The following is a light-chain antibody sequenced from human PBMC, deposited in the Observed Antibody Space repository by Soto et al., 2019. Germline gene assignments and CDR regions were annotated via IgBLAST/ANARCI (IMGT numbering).Light chain of an antibody. CDR3: QQYGSSPRT. Sequence: EIVMTQSHATLSVSPGARAPLSGRASQSVSSNSAWYQQKPGQAPRLLIYGASTRATGIPARFSGSGSGTEFTLTISSLQSEDFAVYYCQQYGSSPRTFGQGTKVDIK. V-gene: IGKV3-15*01. CDR2: GAS. CDR1: QSVSSN. J-gene: IGKJ1*01.